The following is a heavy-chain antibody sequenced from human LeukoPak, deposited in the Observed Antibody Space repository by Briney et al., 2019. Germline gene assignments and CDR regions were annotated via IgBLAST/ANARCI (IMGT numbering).Heavy chain of an antibody. CDR2: IIPILGIA. CDR3: ARTSAVAGTRGDY. D-gene: IGHD6-19*01. V-gene: IGHV1-69*04. J-gene: IGHJ4*02. CDR1: GGTFSSYA. Sequence: ASVKVSCKASGGTFSSYAISWVRQAPGQGLEWMGRIIPILGIANYAQEFQGRVTITADKSTSTAYMELSSLRSEDTAVYYCARTSAVAGTRGDYWGQGTLVTVSS.